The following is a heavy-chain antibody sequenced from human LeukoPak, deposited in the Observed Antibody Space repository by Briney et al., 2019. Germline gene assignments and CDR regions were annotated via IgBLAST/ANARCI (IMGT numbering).Heavy chain of an antibody. J-gene: IGHJ6*02. CDR2: IYDTGNT. D-gene: IGHD3-10*01. V-gene: IGHV4-59*12. Sequence: SETLSLTCTVSGGSISSYYWSWVRQPPGKGLEWIGHIYDTGNTNYNPSLESRVTISVDTSKNQFSLKLSSVTAADTAVYYCARGRLLWADGMDVWGQGTTVTVSS. CDR3: ARGRLLWADGMDV. CDR1: GGSISSYY.